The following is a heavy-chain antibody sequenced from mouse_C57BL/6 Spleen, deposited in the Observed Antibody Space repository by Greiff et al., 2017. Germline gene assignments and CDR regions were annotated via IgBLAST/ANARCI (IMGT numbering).Heavy chain of an antibody. CDR3: ARSGGNYWYFDV. J-gene: IGHJ1*03. CDR1: VYTFTSSW. CDR2: IDPSDSYT. V-gene: IGHV1-59*01. Sequence: VQLQQPGAELVRPGTSVKLSCKASVYTFTSSWMPWVKQRPGQGLEWIGVIDPSDSYTNYNQKFKGKATLTVDTSSSTAYMQLSSLTSEDSAVYYCARSGGNYWYFDVWGTGTTVTVSS. D-gene: IGHD2-1*01.